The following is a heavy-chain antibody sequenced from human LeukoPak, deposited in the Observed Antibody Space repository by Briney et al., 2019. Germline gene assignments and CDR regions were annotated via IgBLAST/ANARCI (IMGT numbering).Heavy chain of an antibody. CDR1: GFTFSDYY. V-gene: IGHV3-11*04. CDR2: ISSSGSTI. Sequence: PGGSXXLSCAASGFTFSDYYMSWIRQAPGKGLEWVSYISSSGSTIYYADSVKGRFTIYRDNGKNSLYLQMNSLRAEDTAVYYCASTLDYYDSSLDYWGQGTLVTVSS. CDR3: ASTLDYYDSSLDY. D-gene: IGHD3-22*01. J-gene: IGHJ4*02.